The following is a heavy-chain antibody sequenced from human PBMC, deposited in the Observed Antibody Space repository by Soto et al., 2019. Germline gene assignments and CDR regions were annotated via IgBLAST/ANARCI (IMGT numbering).Heavy chain of an antibody. CDR1: GGSISSSSYY. CDR2: IYYSGST. V-gene: IGHV4-39*01. J-gene: IGHJ6*03. CDR3: ARVYYDFWSGYYTGISSYYYYYMDV. Sequence: SETLSLTCTVSGGSISSSSYYWGWIRQPPGKGLEWIGSIYYSGSTYYNPSLKSRVTISVDTSKNQFSLKLSSVTAADTAVYYCARVYYDFWSGYYTGISSYYYYYMDVWGKGTTVTVSS. D-gene: IGHD3-3*01.